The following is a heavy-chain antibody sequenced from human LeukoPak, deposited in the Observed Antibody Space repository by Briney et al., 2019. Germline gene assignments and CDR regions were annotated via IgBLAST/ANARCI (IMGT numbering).Heavy chain of an antibody. V-gene: IGHV3-74*01. J-gene: IGHJ4*02. CDR2: INSDGSST. D-gene: IGHD6-13*01. CDR1: GFTFSSYW. Sequence: GGSLRLSCAASGFTFSSYWMHWVRQAPGKGLVWVSRINSDGSSTSYADSVKGRFTISRDNAKNTLYLQMNSLRAEDTAVYYCARGIGSSSWYGPFDCWGQGTLVTVSS. CDR3: ARGIGSSSWYGPFDC.